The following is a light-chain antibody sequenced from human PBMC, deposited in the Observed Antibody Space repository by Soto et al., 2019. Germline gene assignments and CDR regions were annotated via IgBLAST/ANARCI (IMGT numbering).Light chain of an antibody. J-gene: IGLJ2*01. V-gene: IGLV1-44*01. CDR1: SSNIGSNT. CDR2: SNN. CDR3: AAWDDSLDAVV. Sequence: QSVLTQPPSASGTPGQRXTISCSGGSSNIGSNTVNWYQQLPGTAPKLLIYSNNQRPSGVPDRFSGSKSGTSASVAISGLQSEDEADYYCAAWDDSLDAVVFGGGTKVTVL.